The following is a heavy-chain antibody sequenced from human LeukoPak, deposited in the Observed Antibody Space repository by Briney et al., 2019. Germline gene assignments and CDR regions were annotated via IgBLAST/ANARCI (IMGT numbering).Heavy chain of an antibody. CDR3: ARRRDCSSTNCPDDAFDI. D-gene: IGHD2-2*01. CDR1: AYSFTSYW. CDR2: IDPSDSYT. Sequence: GESLRISCKGSAYSFTSYWISWVRQMPGKGLEWMGRIDPSDSYTNYSPSFQGHVTISADKSISTAYLQWSSLKASDTAMYYCARRRDCSSTNCPDDAFDIWGQGTMVTVSS. J-gene: IGHJ3*02. V-gene: IGHV5-10-1*01.